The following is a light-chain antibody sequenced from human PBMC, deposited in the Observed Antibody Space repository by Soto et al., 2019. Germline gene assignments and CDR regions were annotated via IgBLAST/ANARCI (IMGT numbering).Light chain of an antibody. J-gene: IGLJ2*01. CDR2: DTN. CDR3: FLSDNGAVV. CDR1: TGAVTSGHY. V-gene: IGLV7-46*01. Sequence: QAVVTQEPSLTVSPGGTVTLTCGSSTGAVTSGHYPYWFQQKPGQAPRTLICDTNNKHSWTPARFSGSLLGGKAALTLSGAQPEDEADYYCFLSDNGAVVFGGGTKVTVL.